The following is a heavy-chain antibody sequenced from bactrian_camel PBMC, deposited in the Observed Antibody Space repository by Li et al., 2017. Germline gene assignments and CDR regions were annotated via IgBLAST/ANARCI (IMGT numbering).Heavy chain of an antibody. CDR2: IATGSGNT. V-gene: IGHV3S1*01. D-gene: IGHD4*01. CDR3: VRDISRYSAYGEFGY. J-gene: IGHJ6*01. CDR1: GYTYNRNC. Sequence: HVQLVESGGGSVQAGGSLRLSCAASGYTYNRNCMAWFRQAPGKEREGVARIATGSGNTYYADSVKGRFTISQDNAKNTVYLQMNSLKPEDTAVYYCVRDISRYSAYGEFGYWGQGTQVAVS.